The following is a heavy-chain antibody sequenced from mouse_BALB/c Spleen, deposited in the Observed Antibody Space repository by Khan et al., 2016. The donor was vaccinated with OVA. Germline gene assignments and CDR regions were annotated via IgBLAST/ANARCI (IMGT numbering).Heavy chain of an antibody. J-gene: IGHJ3*01. D-gene: IGHD2-14*01. V-gene: IGHV1S56*01. Sequence: QVQLKQSGAELVKPGASVKLSCKASGYTFTSYDINWVRQRPEQGLEWIGWMFPGDGSTKYNENFKGKATLTTDKSSSTAYMQLSRLTSEDSGAXVCERGGYGGFADWGQGTLVTVSA. CDR1: GYTFTSYD. CDR2: MFPGDGST. CDR3: ERGGYGGFAD.